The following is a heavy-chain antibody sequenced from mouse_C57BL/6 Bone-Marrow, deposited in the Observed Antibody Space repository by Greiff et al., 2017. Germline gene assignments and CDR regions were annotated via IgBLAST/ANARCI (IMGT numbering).Heavy chain of an antibody. J-gene: IGHJ3*01. V-gene: IGHV1-55*01. CDR2: IYPGSGST. Sequence: VQLQQPGAELVKPGASVKMSCKASGYTFTSYWITWVKQRPGQGLEWIGDIYPGSGSTNYNEKFKSKATLTVDTSSSTAYMQLSSLTSEDSAVYYCARRRGIYDGYYGFAYWGQGTLVTVSA. D-gene: IGHD2-3*01. CDR3: ARRRGIYDGYYGFAY. CDR1: GYTFTSYW.